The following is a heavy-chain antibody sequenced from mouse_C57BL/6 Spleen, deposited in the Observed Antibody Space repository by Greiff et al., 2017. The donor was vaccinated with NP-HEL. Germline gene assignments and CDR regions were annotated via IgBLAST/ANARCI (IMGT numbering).Heavy chain of an antibody. D-gene: IGHD2-2*01. Sequence: VQLQQPGAELVRPGSSVKLSCKASGYTFTSYWMHWVKQRPIQGLEWIGNIDPSDSETHYNQKFKDKATLTADKSSSTAYMQLSSLTSEDSAVYYCARCGYDEYYYAMDYWGQGTSVTVSS. CDR1: GYTFTSYW. V-gene: IGHV1-52*01. J-gene: IGHJ4*01. CDR2: IDPSDSET. CDR3: ARCGYDEYYYAMDY.